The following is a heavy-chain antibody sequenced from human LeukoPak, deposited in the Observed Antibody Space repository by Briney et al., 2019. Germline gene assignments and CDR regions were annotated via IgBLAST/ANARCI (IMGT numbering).Heavy chain of an antibody. J-gene: IGHJ4*02. D-gene: IGHD3-22*01. CDR2: ISSSSSYI. Sequence: PGGSLRLSCAASGFTFSSYSMNWVRQAPGKGLEWVSSISSSSSYIYYADSVRGRFTISRDNAKNSLYLQMNSLRAEDTAVYYCARPIYYDSSDFDYWGQGTLVTVSS. CDR3: ARPIYYDSSDFDY. V-gene: IGHV3-21*01. CDR1: GFTFSSYS.